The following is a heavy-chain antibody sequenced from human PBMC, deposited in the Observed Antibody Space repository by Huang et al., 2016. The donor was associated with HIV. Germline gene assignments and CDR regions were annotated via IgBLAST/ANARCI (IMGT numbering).Heavy chain of an antibody. V-gene: IGHV1-3*01. D-gene: IGHD6-19*01. CDR1: GFNFLTYA. CDR2: INGDCLT. J-gene: IGHJ5*02. Sequence: QVQLVQSGAEVEKPGASVNLSCKASGFNFLTYALHWVRQAPGQRREWMGWINGDCLTKYSQKFQGRVTITRDRSASTVYVDFKSLTYEDTAVYYCARDKEAGTPFFDPWGQGTLVTVSS. CDR3: ARDKEAGTPFFDP.